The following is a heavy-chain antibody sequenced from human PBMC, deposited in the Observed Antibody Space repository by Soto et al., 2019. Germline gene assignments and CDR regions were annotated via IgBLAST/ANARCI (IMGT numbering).Heavy chain of an antibody. CDR2: IYYRRST. CDR3: ARSIFRATHAFDI. V-gene: IGHV4-31*02. Sequence: SETLSLTCSVSAATISGASYYWTWIRQLPGKGLEWIGYIYYRRSTYYNPSLKSRVTISEDTTKNQFSLTLTSMTAADTAIYYCARSIFRATHAFDIWGQGTMVTVSS. D-gene: IGHD3-3*01. CDR1: AATISGASYY. J-gene: IGHJ3*02.